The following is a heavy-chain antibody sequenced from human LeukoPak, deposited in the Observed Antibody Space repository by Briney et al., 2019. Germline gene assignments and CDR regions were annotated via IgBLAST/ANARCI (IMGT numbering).Heavy chain of an antibody. V-gene: IGHV4-39*01. J-gene: IGHJ6*03. CDR2: ISYSGSP. CDR1: GDSISSTTYY. Sequence: SVTLSLTCAVSGDSISSTTYYWAWIRQPPGKGLEWIGSISYSGSPYYNPSLKSRVTMSVDTSKNQFSVNLTSVTAADTAVYYCATHPYYYYYMDVWGKGTTVTVSS. CDR3: ATHPYYYYYMDV.